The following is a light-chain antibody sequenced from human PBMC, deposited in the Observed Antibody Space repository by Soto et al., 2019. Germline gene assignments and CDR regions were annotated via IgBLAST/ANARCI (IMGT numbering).Light chain of an antibody. Sequence: EIVLTQSPGTLSLSPGERATLSCRVSQSVSSSYLAWYQQKPGQAPRLLIYGASTRATGIPARFSGSGSGTEFTLTISSLQSEDFAVYYCQQYNNWPVTFGQGTKV. CDR2: GAS. CDR3: QQYNNWPVT. V-gene: IGKV3D-15*01. CDR1: QSVSSSY. J-gene: IGKJ1*01.